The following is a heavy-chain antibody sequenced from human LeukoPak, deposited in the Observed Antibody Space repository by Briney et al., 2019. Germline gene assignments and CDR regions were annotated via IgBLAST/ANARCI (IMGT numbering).Heavy chain of an antibody. Sequence: GASVKVSCKASGYTFTSYDINWVRQATGQGLEWMGWMNPNSGNTGYAQKFQGRVTMTRNNSISTAYMELSSLRSEDTAVYYCARVIFAYYYGSGSYYNSGDDAFDIWGQGTMVTVSS. V-gene: IGHV1-8*01. D-gene: IGHD3-10*01. J-gene: IGHJ3*02. CDR2: MNPNSGNT. CDR3: ARVIFAYYYGSGSYYNSGDDAFDI. CDR1: GYTFTSYD.